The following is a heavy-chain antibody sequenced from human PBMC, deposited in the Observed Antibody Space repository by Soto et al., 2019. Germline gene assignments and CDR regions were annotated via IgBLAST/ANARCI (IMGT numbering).Heavy chain of an antibody. V-gene: IGHV3-33*03. D-gene: IGHD4-17*01. Sequence: GGSLRLSCAASGFTFSSYGMHWVRQAPGEGLEWVALIWFDGTNYRQADSVRGRFTISTDKSKKTLFLVMNTLRADDTAVYYCAKGEWTTVTNFDTWAQGTMLTVSS. CDR3: AKGEWTTVTNFDT. J-gene: IGHJ4*02. CDR2: IWFDGTNY. CDR1: GFTFSSYG.